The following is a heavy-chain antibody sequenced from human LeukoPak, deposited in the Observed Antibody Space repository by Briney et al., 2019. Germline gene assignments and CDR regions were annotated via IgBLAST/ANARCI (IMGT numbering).Heavy chain of an antibody. D-gene: IGHD6-13*01. V-gene: IGHV4-39*07. CDR2: IYYSGST. Sequence: PSETLSLTCTVSGGSISSSSYYWGWIRQPPGKGLEWIGSIYYSGSTYYNPSLKSRVTMSVDTSKNQFSLKLSSVTAADTAVYYCARISYSSSWYWGFLDYWGQGTLVTVSS. CDR3: ARISYSSSWYWGFLDY. J-gene: IGHJ4*02. CDR1: GGSISSSSYY.